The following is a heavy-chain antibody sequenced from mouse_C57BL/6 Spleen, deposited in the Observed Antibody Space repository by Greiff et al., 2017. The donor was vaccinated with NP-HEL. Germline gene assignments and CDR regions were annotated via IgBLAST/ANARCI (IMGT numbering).Heavy chain of an antibody. Sequence: VQRVESGAELAKPGASVKLSCKASGYTFTSYWMHWVKQRPGQGLEWIGYINPSSGYTKYNQKFKDKATLTADKSSSTAYMQLSSLTYEDSAVYYCASYGSSYGFAYWGQGTLVTVSA. CDR3: ASYGSSYGFAY. V-gene: IGHV1-7*01. CDR1: GYTFTSYW. D-gene: IGHD1-1*01. CDR2: INPSSGYT. J-gene: IGHJ3*01.